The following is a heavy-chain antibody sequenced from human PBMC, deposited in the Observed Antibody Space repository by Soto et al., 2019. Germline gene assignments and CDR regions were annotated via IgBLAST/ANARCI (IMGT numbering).Heavy chain of an antibody. D-gene: IGHD1-20*01. V-gene: IGHV4-59*01. CDR1: AGTISRYY. J-gene: IGHJ4*02. CDR2: IYYSGST. CDR3: ARQTSITGTSGYADY. Sequence: SQNLSVTWTVSAGTISRYYWSWIRQPPGKGLKWIGYIYYSGSTNYNPSLESRVTISVDTSKNQFSLKLSSVTAADTAVYYCARQTSITGTSGYADYSCQGTLGSGSS.